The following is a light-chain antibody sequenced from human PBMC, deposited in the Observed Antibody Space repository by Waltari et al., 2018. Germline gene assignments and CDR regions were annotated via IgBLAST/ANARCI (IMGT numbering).Light chain of an antibody. Sequence: DIVLTQSPGTLSLSPGERATPPCKARENVDSNELSWYQLKPGQAPRLLVYGASTRATGIPDRFSGGGSGTDFSLIISSLEPEDSAIYYCQQYAGSPRTFGQGTRVEIK. J-gene: IGKJ1*01. CDR3: QQYAGSPRT. CDR2: GAS. V-gene: IGKV3-20*01. CDR1: ENVDSNE.